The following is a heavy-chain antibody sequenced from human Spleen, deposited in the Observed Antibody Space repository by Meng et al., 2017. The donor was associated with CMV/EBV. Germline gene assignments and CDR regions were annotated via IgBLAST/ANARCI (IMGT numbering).Heavy chain of an antibody. J-gene: IGHJ4*02. Sequence: SETLSLTCAVYGGSFSGYYWSWIRQPPGKGLEWIGEINHSGSTNYNPSLKSRVTITVDTSKNQFSLKLSSVTAADTPVYYCARGYGSSRITIFGVVPDRDFDYWGQGTLVTVSS. CDR3: ARGYGSSRITIFGVVPDRDFDY. D-gene: IGHD3-3*01. CDR1: GGSFSGYY. CDR2: INHSGST. V-gene: IGHV4-34*01.